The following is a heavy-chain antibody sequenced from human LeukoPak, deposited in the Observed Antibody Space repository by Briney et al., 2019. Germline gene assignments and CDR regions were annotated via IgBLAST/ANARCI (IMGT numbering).Heavy chain of an antibody. CDR2: IYHSGST. J-gene: IGHJ6*04. CDR1: GGSISSGGYS. D-gene: IGHD1-14*01. Sequence: SQTLSLTCAVSGGSISSGGYSWSWIRQPPGEGLEWIGYIYHSGSTYYNPSLKSRVTISVDRSKNQFALKLSSVTAADTAVYYCATETTSPYYGMDVWGKGTTVSVSS. CDR3: ATETTSPYYGMDV. V-gene: IGHV4-30-2*01.